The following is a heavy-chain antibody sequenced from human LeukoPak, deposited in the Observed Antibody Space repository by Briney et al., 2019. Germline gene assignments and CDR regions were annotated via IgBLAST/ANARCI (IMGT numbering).Heavy chain of an antibody. CDR3: TREIRAYSSGTFEN. J-gene: IGHJ3*02. V-gene: IGHV3-74*01. CDR2: INSDGSST. CDR1: GFTFSFYW. Sequence: GGSLRLSCAASGFTFSFYWMHWVRQAPGKGLVWVSRINSDGSSTSYADSVEGRFTISRDNAKNTLYLQMNSLRAEDTAVYYCTREIRAYSSGTFENWGQGTMVTVSS. D-gene: IGHD6-25*01.